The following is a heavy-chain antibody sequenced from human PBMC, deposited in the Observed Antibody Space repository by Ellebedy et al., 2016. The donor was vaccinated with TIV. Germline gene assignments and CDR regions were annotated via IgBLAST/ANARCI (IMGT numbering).Heavy chain of an antibody. D-gene: IGHD3-10*01. V-gene: IGHV3-30*02. CDR1: GFTFSSYG. Sequence: GESLKISCAASGFTFSSYGMHWVRQAPGKGLEWVAFIRFDGSAKYYADSVKGRFTISRDNSKNTLYLQMNSLRAEDTAVYSCCYMGSVTYGDLDYWGHGTLVTVSS. CDR2: IRFDGSAK. CDR3: CYMGSVTYGDLDY. J-gene: IGHJ4*01.